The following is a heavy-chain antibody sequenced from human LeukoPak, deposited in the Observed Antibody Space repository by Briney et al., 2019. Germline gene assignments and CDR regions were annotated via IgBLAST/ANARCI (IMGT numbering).Heavy chain of an antibody. CDR2: IIPILDIA. Sequence: SVKVSCKASGGTFSNYAISWVRQAPGQGLEWMGRIIPILDIANYAQKFQGRVTITADKSTSTAYMELSGLRSEDTAVYYCARSCDDYGDLCMDVWGQGTTVTVSS. CDR1: GGTFSNYA. D-gene: IGHD4-17*01. V-gene: IGHV1-69*04. J-gene: IGHJ6*02. CDR3: ARSCDDYGDLCMDV.